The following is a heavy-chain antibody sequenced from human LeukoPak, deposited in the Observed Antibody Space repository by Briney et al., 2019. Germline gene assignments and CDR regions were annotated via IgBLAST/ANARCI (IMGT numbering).Heavy chain of an antibody. CDR1: GYSFTSYW. CDR3: ARRIAVTGFDY. D-gene: IGHD6-19*01. V-gene: IGHV5-51*01. Sequence: EESLKISCKGSGYSFTSYWIVWVRQMPGKGLEWMGIIYPGDSDTRYSPSFQGQVTISADKSISTAYLQWSSLKASDTAMYYCARRIAVTGFDYWGQGTLVTVSS. CDR2: IYPGDSDT. J-gene: IGHJ4*02.